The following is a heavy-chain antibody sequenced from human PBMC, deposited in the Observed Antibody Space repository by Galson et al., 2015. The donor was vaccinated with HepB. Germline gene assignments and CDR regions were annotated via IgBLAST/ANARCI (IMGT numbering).Heavy chain of an antibody. V-gene: IGHV3-74*01. CDR1: RFTFSNNW. J-gene: IGHJ4*02. D-gene: IGHD5-18*01. CDR2: INSDGSNT. CDR3: ARNGLQLLGY. Sequence: SLRLSCAASRFTFSNNWMHWVRQAPGKGLVWVSLINSDGSNTTYADSVKGRFTISRDKAKNSLYLQMNSLRAEDTAVYYCARNGLQLLGYWGQGTLVTVSS.